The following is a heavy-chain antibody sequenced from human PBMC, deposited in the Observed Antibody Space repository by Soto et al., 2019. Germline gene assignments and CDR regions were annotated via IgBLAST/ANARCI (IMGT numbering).Heavy chain of an antibody. D-gene: IGHD6-19*01. CDR3: ARGLGCYNSYSYGMDV. Sequence: PGGSLRLSCAASGFTFSSYDMHWVRQATGKGLEWVSAIGTAGDTYYPGSVKGRFTISRENAKNSLHLQMNSLRAEDTAVYYCARGLGCYNSYSYGMDVWGQGTTVTVSS. J-gene: IGHJ6*02. V-gene: IGHV3-13*01. CDR1: GFTFSSYD. CDR2: IGTAGDT.